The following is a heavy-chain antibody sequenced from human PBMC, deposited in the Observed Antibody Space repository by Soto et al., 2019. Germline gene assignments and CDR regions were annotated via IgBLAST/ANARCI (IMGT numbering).Heavy chain of an antibody. CDR2: INHSGST. CDR1: GGSFSGYY. D-gene: IGHD3-22*01. J-gene: IGHJ4*02. Sequence: SETLSLTCAVYGGSFSGYYWSWIRQPPGKGLEWIGEINHSGSTNYNPSLKSRVTISVDTSKNQFSLKLSSVTAADTAVYYCAREVVLYDSSGYYVYWGQGTLVTVSS. CDR3: AREVVLYDSSGYYVY. V-gene: IGHV4-34*01.